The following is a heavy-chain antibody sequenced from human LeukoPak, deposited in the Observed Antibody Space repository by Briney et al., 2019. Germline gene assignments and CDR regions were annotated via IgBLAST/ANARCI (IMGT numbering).Heavy chain of an antibody. D-gene: IGHD3-22*01. CDR2: INWNGGST. CDR1: GFTFDDYG. CDR3: AKMSGSSGYYEYFQY. V-gene: IGHV3-20*04. J-gene: IGHJ1*01. Sequence: PGGSLRLSCAASGFTFDDYGMSWVRQAPGKGLEWVSAINWNGGSTVYADSVKGRFTISRDNAKNSLYLQMNSLRAEDTALYYCAKMSGSSGYYEYFQYWGQGTLVTVSS.